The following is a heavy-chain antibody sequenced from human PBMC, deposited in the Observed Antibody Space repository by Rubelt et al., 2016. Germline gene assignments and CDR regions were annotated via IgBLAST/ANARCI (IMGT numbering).Heavy chain of an antibody. J-gene: IGHJ4*02. Sequence: QVQLQQWGAGLLKPSETLSLTCAVYGGSFSGYYWSWIRQPPGKGLEWIGEINHSGSTNYNPSLKSRVTISVDTSKNQFSLKLSSVTAADTAVYYCARLRAYYYDSSGYYPDYWGQGTLVTVSS. CDR1: GGSFSGYY. D-gene: IGHD3-22*01. CDR3: ARLRAYYYDSSGYYPDY. V-gene: IGHV4-34*01. CDR2: INHSGST.